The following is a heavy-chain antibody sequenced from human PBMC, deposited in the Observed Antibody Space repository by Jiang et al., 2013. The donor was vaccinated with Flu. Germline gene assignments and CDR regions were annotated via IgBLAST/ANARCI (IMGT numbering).Heavy chain of an antibody. D-gene: IGHD3-3*01. Sequence: VKVSCKTSGYTFTGYYIHWVRTGPLGQGLEWMGWISPDSGGTNYAEKFQGRVAMTRDTSISTAYMELTRLRFDDTAKYYCVRDGWRYLLTVAITSPSDYWGQGTLVTVSS. CDR1: GYTFTGYY. CDR3: VRDGWRYLLTVAITSPSDY. V-gene: IGHV1-2*02. CDR2: ISPDSGGT. J-gene: IGHJ4*02.